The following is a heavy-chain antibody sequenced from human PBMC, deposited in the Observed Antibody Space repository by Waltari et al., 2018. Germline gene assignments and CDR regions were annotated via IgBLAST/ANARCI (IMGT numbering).Heavy chain of an antibody. D-gene: IGHD2-15*01. CDR3: VRHARTTSGGKHFDH. CDR2: MYYSGGT. Sequence: QLQLQESGPGLVKASETLSLTCTVSGDSISSSSYYWGWVRQPPGKGLEWIGNMYYSGGTHCNPPLKSRVTISGDTSKSQCSLKLSSVTAADTSMYYCVRHARTTSGGKHFDHWGQGMLVTVSP. CDR1: GDSISSSSYY. J-gene: IGHJ4*02. V-gene: IGHV4-39*01.